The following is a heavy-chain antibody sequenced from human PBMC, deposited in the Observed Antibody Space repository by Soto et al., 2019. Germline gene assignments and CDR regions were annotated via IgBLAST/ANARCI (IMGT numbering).Heavy chain of an antibody. V-gene: IGHV2-5*02. D-gene: IGHD3-22*01. CDR3: GRGSGAETLGFYYDASGYYCMVIEY. CDR1: GFSLSTRGMC. J-gene: IGHJ4*01. CDR2: IFWDDDK. Sequence: QITLKETGPTLVKPTQTLTLTGSFSGFSLSTRGMCVASIRQPPGKALEWLALIFWDDDKRYTPSMQSRLSITKDNSRDPVFFTMTNVDHVDKATYYCGRGSGAETLGFYYDASGYYCMVIEYWGHGILVIASS.